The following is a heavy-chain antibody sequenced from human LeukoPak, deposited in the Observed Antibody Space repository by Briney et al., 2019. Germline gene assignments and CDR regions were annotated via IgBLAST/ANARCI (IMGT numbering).Heavy chain of an antibody. J-gene: IGHJ3*02. CDR3: ARHGGITILGVAQPGGAFDI. CDR1: GGTFSSYA. V-gene: IGHV1-69*05. D-gene: IGHD3-3*01. CDR2: IIPIFGTA. Sequence: GASVKVSCKASGGTFSSYAISWVRQAPGQGLEWMGGIIPIFGTANYAQNFQGRVTITTDKSTSTAYMELSSLRSEDTAVYYCARHGGITILGVAQPGGAFDIWGQGTIVTVSS.